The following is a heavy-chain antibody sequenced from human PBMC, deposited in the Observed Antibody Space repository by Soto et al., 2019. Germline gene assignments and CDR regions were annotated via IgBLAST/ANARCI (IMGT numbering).Heavy chain of an antibody. CDR2: INPSGGST. D-gene: IGHD5-18*01. V-gene: IGHV1-46*03. CDR3: ARDRGGYSYGYGYYYYYMDV. Sequence: ASVKVSCKASGYTFTSYYMHWVRQAPGQGLEWMGIINPSGGSTSYAQKFQGRVTMTRDTSTSTVYMELSSLRSEDTAVYYCARDRGGYSYGYGYYYYYMDVWGKGTKVTVSS. J-gene: IGHJ6*03. CDR1: GYTFTSYY.